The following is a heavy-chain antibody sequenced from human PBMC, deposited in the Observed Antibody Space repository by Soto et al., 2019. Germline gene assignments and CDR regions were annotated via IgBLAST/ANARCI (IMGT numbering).Heavy chain of an antibody. D-gene: IGHD2-8*01. V-gene: IGHV4-39*01. CDR3: ARLQVSDNWFDP. J-gene: IGHJ5*02. CDR1: GGSVSNRSYY. CDR2: VYYSGTT. Sequence: SETLSLTCTTSGGSVSNRSYYWGWVRQPPGKGLEWIGGVYYSGTTYYNPSLRSRVAISVDTSSDRFSLRVNSVTAADTAVYYCARLQVSDNWFDPWGQGTLVTVSS.